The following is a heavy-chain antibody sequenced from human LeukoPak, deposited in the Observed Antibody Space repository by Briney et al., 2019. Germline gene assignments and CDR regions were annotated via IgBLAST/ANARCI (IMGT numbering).Heavy chain of an antibody. CDR1: GGSISSNY. V-gene: IGHV4-4*07. CDR2: IYTSGST. J-gene: IGHJ5*02. CDR3: ARGYPTYNWFDP. Sequence: SETLSLTCTVSGGSISSNYWSWIRQPAGKGLEWIGRIYTSGSTNYNPSLKSRVTMSVDTSKNQFSLKLSSVTAADTAVYYCARGYPTYNWFDPWGQGTLVTVSS. D-gene: IGHD5-18*01.